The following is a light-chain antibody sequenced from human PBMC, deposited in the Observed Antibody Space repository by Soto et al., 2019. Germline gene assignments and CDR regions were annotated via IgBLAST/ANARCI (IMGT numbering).Light chain of an antibody. J-gene: IGLJ2*01. CDR1: NSDVGAYTF. V-gene: IGLV2-11*01. Sequence: QSALTQPRSVSGSPGQSVTISCTGTNSDVGAYTFVSWYQQLPGKAPKLIISAVSYRPSGVPDRFSGSKSGNTASLAISGLQSEDEAAYYCATWDDSLPAVLGGGTKLTVL. CDR2: AVS. CDR3: ATWDDSLPAV.